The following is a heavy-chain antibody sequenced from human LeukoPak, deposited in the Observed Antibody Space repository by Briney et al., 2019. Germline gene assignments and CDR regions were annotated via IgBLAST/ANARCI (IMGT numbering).Heavy chain of an antibody. CDR2: IYYSGST. J-gene: IGHJ3*02. D-gene: IGHD1-26*01. V-gene: IGHV4-59*08. Sequence: SETLSLTCTVSGGSTRSYWSWIRQPPGKGLEWIGYIYYSGSTNYNPSLRSRVAISVDTSKNQFSLKLSSVTAADTAVYYCARQISYFDAFDIWGQGTMVTVSS. CDR3: ARQISYFDAFDI. CDR1: GGSTRSY.